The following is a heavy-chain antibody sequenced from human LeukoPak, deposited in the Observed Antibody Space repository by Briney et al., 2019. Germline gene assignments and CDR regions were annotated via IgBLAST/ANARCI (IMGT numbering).Heavy chain of an antibody. CDR2: ISDSGGSA. D-gene: IGHD3-10*01. CDR3: EKREGDSGSYRLYYFDY. Sequence: PGGSLRLSCAASGVTFRSYAMSWVRQAPGKGLEWVSTISDSGGSAYYADSVKGRFTISRDNSKNTLYLQMDSLRPEDTAVYYCEKREGDSGSYRLYYFDYWGKTVLVTVSA. CDR1: GVTFRSYA. J-gene: IGHJ4*02. V-gene: IGHV3-23*01.